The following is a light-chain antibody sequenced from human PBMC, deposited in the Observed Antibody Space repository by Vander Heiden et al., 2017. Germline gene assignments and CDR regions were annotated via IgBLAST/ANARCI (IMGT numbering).Light chain of an antibody. V-gene: IGKV3-11*01. J-gene: IGKJ5*01. CDR1: QSVSSY. CDR2: DAS. CDR3: QQLSNWPSIT. Sequence: EIVLTQSPATLSLSPGERATLSCRAMQSVSSYLSWYQQKPGQAPRLLSYDASNRATGIPARFSGSGSGTDFTLTISSLEPEDFAVYYCQQLSNWPSITFGQGTRLEIK.